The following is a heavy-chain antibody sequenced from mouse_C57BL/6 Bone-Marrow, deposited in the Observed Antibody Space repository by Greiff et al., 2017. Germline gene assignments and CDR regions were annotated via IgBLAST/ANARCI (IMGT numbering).Heavy chain of an antibody. V-gene: IGHV1-61*01. Sequence: VQLQQPGAELVRPGSSVKLSCKASVYTFTSYWMDWVKQRPGQGLEWIGNIYPSDSETHYNQKFKDKATLTVDKSSSTAYMQLSSLTSEDSAVYYCARREFGVYFDYWGQGTTLTVSS. CDR1: VYTFTSYW. J-gene: IGHJ2*01. CDR2: IYPSDSET. CDR3: ARREFGVYFDY.